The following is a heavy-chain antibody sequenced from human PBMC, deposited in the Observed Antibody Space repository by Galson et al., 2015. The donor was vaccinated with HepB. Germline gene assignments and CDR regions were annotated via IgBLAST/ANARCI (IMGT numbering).Heavy chain of an antibody. CDR3: AREASYSSGDAFDI. CDR1: GFTFSSYW. V-gene: IGHV3-74*01. J-gene: IGHJ3*02. Sequence: SLRLSCAASGFTFSSYWMHWVRQPPGKGLVWVSRIKSDGSFTSHADSLKGRFTISRDNAKNTLYLQMNSLRAEDTAVYYCAREASYSSGDAFDIWGQGTLVTVSS. CDR2: IKSDGSFT. D-gene: IGHD6-25*01.